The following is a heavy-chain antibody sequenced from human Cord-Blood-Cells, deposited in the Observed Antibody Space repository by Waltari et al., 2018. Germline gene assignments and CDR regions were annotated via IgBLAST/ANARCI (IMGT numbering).Heavy chain of an antibody. CDR2: ILPIFGTA. Sequence: QVQLLQSGAEVKKPGYSVTVSCKPSVSTLSRYACPGVRQAPGQGLEWMAGILPIFGTATYAQKFQGRVTIPAHESPSPAYMELSSLRSDDTAVYYCARDRGYVWYFDLWGRGTLVTVSS. V-gene: IGHV1-69*01. CDR1: VSTLSRYA. CDR3: ARDRGYVWYFDL. J-gene: IGHJ2*01. D-gene: IGHD5-12*01.